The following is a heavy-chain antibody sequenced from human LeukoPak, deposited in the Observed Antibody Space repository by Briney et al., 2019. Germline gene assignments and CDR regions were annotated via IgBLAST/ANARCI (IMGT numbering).Heavy chain of an antibody. V-gene: IGHV3-11*01. J-gene: IGHJ4*02. CDR3: ARGARWAYYFDY. D-gene: IGHD4-23*01. CDR2: ISTRDNTI. CDR1: GFTFSDYY. Sequence: PGGSLRLSCTASGFTFSDYYMSWIRQTPGKGLEWLSYISTRDNTIQYEDSVKGRFTISRDNANNSVFLQMNNLRAEDSAIYYCARGARWAYYFDYWGQGSLVTVSS.